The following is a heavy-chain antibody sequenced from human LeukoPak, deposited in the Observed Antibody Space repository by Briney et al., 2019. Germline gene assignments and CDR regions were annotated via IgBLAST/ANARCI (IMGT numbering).Heavy chain of an antibody. V-gene: IGHV4-4*02. CDR3: ARETMVRGVNTAGYYIDD. D-gene: IGHD3-10*01. CDR1: GGSISSSNW. CDR2: IHHSGST. Sequence: PSETLSLTCAVSGGSISSSNWWSWVRQPPGRGLEWSGVIHHSGSTNYNPPLNSGATTSVDKSNHQFSLKLSSVTAGDTAVYYCARETMVRGVNTAGYYIDDWGQGTMVTVSS. J-gene: IGHJ4*01.